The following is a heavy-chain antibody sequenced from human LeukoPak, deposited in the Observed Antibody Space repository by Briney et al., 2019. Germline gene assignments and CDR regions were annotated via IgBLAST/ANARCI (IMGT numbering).Heavy chain of an antibody. CDR1: GYTFTSYD. Sequence: ASVKVSCKASGYTFTSYDINWVRQATGQGLEWMGWMNPNSGNTGYAQKFQGRVTMTRNTSISTAYMELSRLRSEDTAVYYCARVSGGVIMYYYYYMDVWGKGTTVTVSS. J-gene: IGHJ6*03. V-gene: IGHV1-8*01. CDR2: MNPNSGNT. D-gene: IGHD3-10*01. CDR3: ARVSGGVIMYYYYYMDV.